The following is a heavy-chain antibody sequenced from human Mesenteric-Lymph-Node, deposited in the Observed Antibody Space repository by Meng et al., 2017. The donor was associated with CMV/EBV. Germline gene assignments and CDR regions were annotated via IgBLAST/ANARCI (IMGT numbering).Heavy chain of an antibody. CDR2: INANSGST. V-gene: IGHV1-2*02. CDR1: GYTLTGYY. CDR3: ARAAVLRYFDWLTNYFDY. Sequence: ASVKVSCKSPGYTLTGYYIHWVRQAPGQGLEWMGWINANSGSTDYAQKFQGRVIMTRDTSISTAYMELSRLTSDDAAVYYCARAAVLRYFDWLTNYFDYWGQGTLVTVSS. J-gene: IGHJ4*02. D-gene: IGHD3-9*01.